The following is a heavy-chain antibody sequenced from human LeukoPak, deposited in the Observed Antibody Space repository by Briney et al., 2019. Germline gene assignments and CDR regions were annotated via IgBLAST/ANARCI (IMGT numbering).Heavy chain of an antibody. CDR2: ISSSSSYI. D-gene: IGHD6-19*01. CDR1: GFTVSSNY. CDR3: ARVSRVSSGWYNLG. V-gene: IGHV3-21*01. J-gene: IGHJ4*02. Sequence: GGSLRLSCAASGFTVSSNYMSWVRQAPGKGLEWVSSISSSSSYIYYADSVKGRFTISRDNAKNSLYLQMNSLRAEDTAVYYCARVSRVSSGWYNLGWGQGTLVTVSS.